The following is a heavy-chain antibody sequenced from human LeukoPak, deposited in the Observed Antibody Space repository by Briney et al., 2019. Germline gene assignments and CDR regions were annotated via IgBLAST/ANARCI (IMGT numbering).Heavy chain of an antibody. CDR2: SYSSGSR. J-gene: IGHJ4*02. V-gene: IGHV3-53*01. CDR3: ARVWELSFDH. D-gene: IGHD1-26*01. CDR1: GFTVSTDH. Sequence: GGSLRLSCAASGFTVSTDHMSWVRQAPGKGLEGLAVSYSSGSRHYAESVKGRFTISRDNSKNTLDLQMNSLRAEDTALYYCARVWELSFDHWGQGTLVTVSS.